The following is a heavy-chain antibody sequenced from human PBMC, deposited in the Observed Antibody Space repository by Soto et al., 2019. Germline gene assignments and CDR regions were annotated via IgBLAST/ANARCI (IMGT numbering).Heavy chain of an antibody. J-gene: IGHJ5*02. CDR1: GDSITSGGYY. CDR2: IYYSGVT. Sequence: QVQLQESGPGLVKPSQTLFLICAVSGDSITSGGYYWTWIRQHPGKGLEWIGYIYYSGVTYYNPSLKSRVTISVDTSKNQFSLKLSSVTAADTAVYYCARDLRGLGSGRFDPWGQETLVTVSS. D-gene: IGHD1-26*01. CDR3: ARDLRGLGSGRFDP. V-gene: IGHV4-31*11.